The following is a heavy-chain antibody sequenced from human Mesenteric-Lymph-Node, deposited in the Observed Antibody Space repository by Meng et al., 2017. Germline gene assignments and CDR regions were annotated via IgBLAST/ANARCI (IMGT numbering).Heavy chain of an antibody. CDR2: IYFDGTA. CDR3: ASGGNIVATLNY. J-gene: IGHJ4*02. CDR1: GGSIRRAGYY. V-gene: IGHV4-30-4*01. D-gene: IGHD5-12*01. Sequence: QVGLQESGPRLVKPSQTLSLTCTLSGGSIRRAGYYWSWIRQVPGKGLEWIGYIYFDGTAYYNPSLKSRVTISIDTSKNQFSLKLNSVTAADTAVYYCASGGNIVATLNYWGQGTLVTVSS.